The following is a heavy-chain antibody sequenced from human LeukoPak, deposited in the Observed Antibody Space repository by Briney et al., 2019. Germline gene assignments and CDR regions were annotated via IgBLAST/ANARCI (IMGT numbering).Heavy chain of an antibody. V-gene: IGHV3-30*04. D-gene: IGHD5-12*01. J-gene: IGHJ5*02. CDR1: GFTFSSYA. CDR2: ISYTGSNK. CDR3: PAGLRATIDA. Sequence: GGSLRLSCTASGFTFSSYAMHWVRQGPGKGLEWVAVISYTGSNKYYADSVKGQFTISRANAKNSLYRQMNMLRPEARAVYYCPAGLRATIDAWGQRTLVTVSS.